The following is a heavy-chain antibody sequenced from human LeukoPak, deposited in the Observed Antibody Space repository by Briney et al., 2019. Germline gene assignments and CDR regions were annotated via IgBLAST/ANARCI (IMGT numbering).Heavy chain of an antibody. V-gene: IGHV4-39*07. D-gene: IGHD5-12*01. Sequence: SETLSLTCTVSGGSISSSSYYWGWLRQPPGKGLEWIGEINHSGSTNYNPSLKSRVTISVDTSRNQFSLKLSSVTAADTAVYYCARMNVDIVATMVFDYWGQGTLVTVSS. CDR2: INHSGST. CDR1: GGSISSSSYY. J-gene: IGHJ4*02. CDR3: ARMNVDIVATMVFDY.